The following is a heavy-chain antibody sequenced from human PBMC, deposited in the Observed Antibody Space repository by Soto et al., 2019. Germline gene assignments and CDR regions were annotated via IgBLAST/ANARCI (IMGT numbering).Heavy chain of an antibody. CDR3: ARVGFDDILTGYYLDY. D-gene: IGHD3-9*01. CDR1: GFTFSSYS. V-gene: IGHV3-48*01. J-gene: IGHJ4*02. CDR2: ISSSSSTI. Sequence: PGGSLRLSCAASGFTFSSYSVNWVRQAPGKGLEWVSYISSSSSTIYYADSVKGRFTISRDNAKNSLYLQMNSLRAEDTAVYYCARVGFDDILTGYYLDYWGQGTLVTVSS.